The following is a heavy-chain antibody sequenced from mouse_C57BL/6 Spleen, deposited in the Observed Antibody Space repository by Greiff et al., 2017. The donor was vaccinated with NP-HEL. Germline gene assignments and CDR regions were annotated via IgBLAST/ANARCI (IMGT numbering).Heavy chain of an antibody. Sequence: EVHLVESGAELVKPGASVKLSCTASGFNIKDYYMHWVKQRTEQGLEWIGRIDPEDGETKYASKFQGKATITADTSSNTAYLQLSSLTSEDAAVYYCARSEGLRRGLYCFDDWGQGTTLTVSS. CDR3: ARSEGLRRGLYCFDD. CDR1: GFNIKDYY. CDR2: IDPEDGET. J-gene: IGHJ2*01. V-gene: IGHV14-2*01. D-gene: IGHD2-4*01.